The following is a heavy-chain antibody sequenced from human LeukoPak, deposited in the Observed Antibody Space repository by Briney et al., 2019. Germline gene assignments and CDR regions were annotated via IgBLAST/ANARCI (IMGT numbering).Heavy chain of an antibody. V-gene: IGHV3-30*02. CDR2: IRYDGSNK. CDR1: GFTFSSYG. D-gene: IGHD2-15*01. J-gene: IGHJ4*02. Sequence: GRSLRLSCAASGFTFSSYGMHWVRQAPGKGLEWVAFIRYDGSNKYYADSVKGRFTISRDNSKNTLYLQMNSLRAEDTAVYYCANSVVGASSFDYWGQGTLVTVSS. CDR3: ANSVVGASSFDY.